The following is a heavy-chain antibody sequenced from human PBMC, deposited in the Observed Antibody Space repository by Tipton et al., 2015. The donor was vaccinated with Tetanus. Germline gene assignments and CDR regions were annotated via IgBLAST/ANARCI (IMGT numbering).Heavy chain of an antibody. CDR3: ARDQGGGRVVRLNWFDP. V-gene: IGHV4-31*03. J-gene: IGHJ5*02. Sequence: TLSLTCTVSGGSISGSRYFWNWIRQRPGKGPEWIGYIYYSGSTYYNPSFKSRVSMSVDTSKNQFSLNLTSVTAADTAVYYCARDQGGGRVVRLNWFDPWGQGTLVAVSS. CDR1: GGSISGSRYF. CDR2: IYYSGST. D-gene: IGHD6-6*01.